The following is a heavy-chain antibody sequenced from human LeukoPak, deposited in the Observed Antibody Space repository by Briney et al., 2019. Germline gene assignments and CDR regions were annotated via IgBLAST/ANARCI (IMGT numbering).Heavy chain of an antibody. Sequence: PGGSLRLSCAASGFTFNNYATNWVRQAPGKGLEWVSAITAGVTTTFYADSVKGRFTISRDNSKKTLYLQMNSLRAEDTAVYDCAKSIHWPALDFWGQGTLLTVSS. J-gene: IGHJ4*02. CDR1: GFTFNNYA. V-gene: IGHV3-23*01. CDR3: AKSIHWPALDF. D-gene: IGHD5-18*01. CDR2: ITAGVTTT.